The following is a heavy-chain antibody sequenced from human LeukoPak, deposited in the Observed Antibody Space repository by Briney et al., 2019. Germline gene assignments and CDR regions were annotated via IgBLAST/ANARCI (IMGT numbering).Heavy chain of an antibody. CDR1: GGTFSSYA. CDR2: IIPILGIA. V-gene: IGHV1-69*04. J-gene: IGHJ4*02. CDR3: ARDHDKSRGVVTSDY. D-gene: IGHD4-23*01. Sequence: SVKVSCKASGGTFSSYAISWVRQAPGQGLEWMGRIIPILGIANYAQKFQGRVTITADKSTSTAYMELSSLRSEDTAVYYCARDHDKSRGVVTSDYWGQGTLVTASS.